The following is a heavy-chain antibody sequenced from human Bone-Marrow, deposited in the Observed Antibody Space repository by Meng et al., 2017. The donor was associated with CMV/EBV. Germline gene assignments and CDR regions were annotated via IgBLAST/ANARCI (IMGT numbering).Heavy chain of an antibody. Sequence: QVHLQQWGAGPLKPSETLSLTCGVYGAPFSGYWSWVRQPPGKGLEWIGEITHSGSTNYNVSLKSRVTISIDTSKNQFSLKLSSVTATDTAVYYCAPGFRSWSGSYSSWGQGTLVTVDS. CDR3: APGFRSWSGSYSS. V-gene: IGHV4-34*01. J-gene: IGHJ4*02. D-gene: IGHD1-26*01. CDR2: ITHSGST. CDR1: GAPFSGY.